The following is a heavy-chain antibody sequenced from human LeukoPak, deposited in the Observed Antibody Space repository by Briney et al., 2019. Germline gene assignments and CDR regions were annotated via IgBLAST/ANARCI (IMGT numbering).Heavy chain of an antibody. V-gene: IGHV3-9*01. J-gene: IGHJ4*02. D-gene: IGHD6-13*01. CDR1: GFTFSSYS. Sequence: GGSLRLSCAASGFTFSSYSMHWVRQAPGKGLEWVSGISWNSGSIGYADSVKGRFTISRDNAKNSLYLQMNSLRAEDTALYYCAKDVVAAAGTDYFDYWGQGTLVTVSS. CDR2: ISWNSGSI. CDR3: AKDVVAAAGTDYFDY.